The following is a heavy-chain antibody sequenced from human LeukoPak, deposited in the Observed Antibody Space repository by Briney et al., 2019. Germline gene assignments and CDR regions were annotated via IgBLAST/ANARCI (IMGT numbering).Heavy chain of an antibody. V-gene: IGHV4-31*03. CDR3: ARTYYNSRGYSYYFDY. CDR1: GGSISSGGYY. Sequence: SQTLSLTCTVSGGSISSGGYYWSWIRQHPGKGLEWIGYIYYSGSTYYNPSLKSRVTISVDTSKNQFSLKLSSVTAADTAVYYCARTYYNSRGYSYYFDYWGQGTLVTVSP. CDR2: IYYSGST. D-gene: IGHD3-22*01. J-gene: IGHJ4*02.